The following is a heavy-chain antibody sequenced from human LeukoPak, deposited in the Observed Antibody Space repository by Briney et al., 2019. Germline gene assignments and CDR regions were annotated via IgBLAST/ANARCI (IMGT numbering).Heavy chain of an antibody. CDR3: AKDHDIVVVPAFDY. CDR2: ISYDGSNK. CDR1: GFTFSSYA. J-gene: IGHJ4*02. V-gene: IGHV3-30-3*01. Sequence: AGGSLRLSCAASGFTFSSYAMHWVRHAPGKGLEWLAVISYDGSNKYYADSVKGRFTISRDNSKNTLYLQMNSLRAEDTAVYYCAKDHDIVVVPAFDYWGQGTLVTVSS. D-gene: IGHD2-2*01.